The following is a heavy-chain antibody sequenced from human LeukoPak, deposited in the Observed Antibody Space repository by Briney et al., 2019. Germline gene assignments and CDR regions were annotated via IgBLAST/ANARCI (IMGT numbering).Heavy chain of an antibody. J-gene: IGHJ4*02. Sequence: GGTLRLSCAASGFTFSSYGMNWVRQAPGKGLEWVSTIRNSGSSTSYADSVKGRFTISRDNSKNTLYLQMNSLRADDTALYYCAKQSHDYGGYMDFWGQGTLVTVSS. CDR1: GFTFSSYG. D-gene: IGHD4-17*01. CDR2: IRNSGSST. V-gene: IGHV3-23*01. CDR3: AKQSHDYGGYMDF.